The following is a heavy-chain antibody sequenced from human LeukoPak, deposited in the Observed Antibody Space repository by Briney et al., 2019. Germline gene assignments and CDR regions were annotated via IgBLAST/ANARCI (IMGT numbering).Heavy chain of an antibody. CDR3: AKKGYYDGSGYYMYYFDH. V-gene: IGHV3-23*01. CDR2: ISGSGGTA. D-gene: IGHD3-22*01. CDR1: GFTFRRHW. J-gene: IGHJ4*02. Sequence: GGSLRLSCAAFGFTFRRHWMSWVRQAPGKGLEWVSAISGSGGTAYYADSVKGRFTISRDNSKNTLYLQMNSLRAEDTAVYYCAKKGYYDGSGYYMYYFDHWGQGTLVTVSS.